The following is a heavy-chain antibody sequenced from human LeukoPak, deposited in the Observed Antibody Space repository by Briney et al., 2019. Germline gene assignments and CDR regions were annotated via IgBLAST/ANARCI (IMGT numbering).Heavy chain of an antibody. Sequence: SETLSLTCTVSGGSLSSSSYYWGWIRQPPGKGLEWIGSIYYSGSTYYNPSLKSRVTISVDTSRNQFSLKLSSVTAADTAVYYCAMRGGYEPTHDYWGQGTLVTVSS. CDR2: IYYSGST. CDR3: AMRGGYEPTHDY. D-gene: IGHD5-12*01. V-gene: IGHV4-39*01. CDR1: GGSLSSSSYY. J-gene: IGHJ4*02.